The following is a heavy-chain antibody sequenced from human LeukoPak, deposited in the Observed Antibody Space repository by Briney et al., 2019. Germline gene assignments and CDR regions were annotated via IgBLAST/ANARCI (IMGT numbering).Heavy chain of an antibody. D-gene: IGHD1-14*01. CDR1: GFTFSNAC. CDR3: TAWTRMLHNYYCGLDV. V-gene: IGHV3-15*01. Sequence: GGSLRLSCAASGFTFSNACMTWVRQAPGKALEWVGHIKSKTDGGTTDSAAPVQGRFTFSRDDSKNTLYLQMNSLKTEDSAVYYCTAWTRMLHNYYCGLDVWGQGTTVTVSS. J-gene: IGHJ6*02. CDR2: IKSKTDGGTT.